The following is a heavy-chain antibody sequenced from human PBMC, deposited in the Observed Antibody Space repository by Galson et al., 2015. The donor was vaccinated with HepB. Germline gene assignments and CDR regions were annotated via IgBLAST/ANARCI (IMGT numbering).Heavy chain of an antibody. CDR2: ISYDGSNK. V-gene: IGHV3-30*04. CDR1: GFTFSSYA. CDR3: ARIPGLSGIAAAHFDY. Sequence: SLRLSCAASGFTFSSYAMHWVRQAPGKGLEWVAVISYDGSNKYYADSVKGRFTISRDNSKNTLYLQMNSLRAEDTAVYYCARIPGLSGIAAAHFDYWGQGTLVTVSS. J-gene: IGHJ4*02. D-gene: IGHD6-13*01.